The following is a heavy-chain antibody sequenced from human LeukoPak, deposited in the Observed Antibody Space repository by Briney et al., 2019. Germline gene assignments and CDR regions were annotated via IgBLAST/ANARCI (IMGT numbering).Heavy chain of an antibody. CDR1: GYTFTGYY. CDR2: INPNSGGT. Sequence: ASVKVSCKASGYTFTGYYMHWVRQAPGQGLEWMGWINPNSGGTNYAQKFQGWVTMTRDTSISIAYMELSRLRSDDTAVNYCARVAAADPDYGMDVWGQGTTVTVSS. CDR3: ARVAAADPDYGMDV. D-gene: IGHD6-25*01. J-gene: IGHJ6*02. V-gene: IGHV1-2*04.